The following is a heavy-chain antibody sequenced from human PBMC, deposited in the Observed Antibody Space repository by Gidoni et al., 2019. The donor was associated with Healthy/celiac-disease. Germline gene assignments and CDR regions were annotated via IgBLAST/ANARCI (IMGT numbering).Heavy chain of an antibody. Sequence: QVQLQESGPGLVKPSETLSLTCTVSGGSISSYYWSWIRQPPGKGLEWIGYIYYSGSTNYNPSLKSRVTISVDTSKNQFSLKLSSVTAADTAVYYCARAGYYYDSSGYPSMDVWGQGTTVTVSS. D-gene: IGHD3-22*01. CDR3: ARAGYYYDSSGYPSMDV. CDR2: IYYSGST. CDR1: GGSISSYY. J-gene: IGHJ6*02. V-gene: IGHV4-59*01.